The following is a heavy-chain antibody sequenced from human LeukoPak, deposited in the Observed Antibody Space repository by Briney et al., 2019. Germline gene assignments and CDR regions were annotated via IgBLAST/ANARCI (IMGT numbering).Heavy chain of an antibody. D-gene: IGHD6-13*01. V-gene: IGHV4-34*01. CDR3: ARGDKVYSSSWYIFDY. Sequence: SETLSLTCAVYGGSFSGYYCSWIRQPPGKGLEWIGEINHSGSTNYNPSLKSRVTISVDTSKNQFSLKLSSVTAADTAVYYCARGDKVYSSSWYIFDYWGQGTLVTVAS. CDR1: GGSFSGYY. J-gene: IGHJ4*02. CDR2: INHSGST.